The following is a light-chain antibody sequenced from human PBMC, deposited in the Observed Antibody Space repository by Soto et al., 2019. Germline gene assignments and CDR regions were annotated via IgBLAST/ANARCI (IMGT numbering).Light chain of an antibody. CDR2: DAS. J-gene: IGKJ4*01. Sequence: EIVLTQSPATLSLSPGERATLSCRASQSVGSSFAWYQQKPGQAPRLLIYDASTRATGIPARFSGSGSGTDFTLTISSLEPEDFAVYYCQQRTNWPRTFGGGTKGEIK. V-gene: IGKV3-11*01. CDR3: QQRTNWPRT. CDR1: QSVGSS.